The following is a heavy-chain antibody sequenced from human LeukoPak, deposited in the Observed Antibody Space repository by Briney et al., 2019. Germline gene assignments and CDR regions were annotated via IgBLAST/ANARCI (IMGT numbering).Heavy chain of an antibody. CDR2: ISWSSGSI. CDR3: AKSHDIVGAAGEFDY. V-gene: IGHV3-9*01. J-gene: IGHJ4*02. CDR1: GFTFDDYA. Sequence: PGGSLRLSCAASGFTFDDYAMHWVRQAPGKGLEWVSGISWSSGSIGYADSVKGRFTISRDNAKNSLYLQMNSLRAEDTALYYCAKSHDIVGAAGEFDYWGQGTLVTVSS. D-gene: IGHD1-26*01.